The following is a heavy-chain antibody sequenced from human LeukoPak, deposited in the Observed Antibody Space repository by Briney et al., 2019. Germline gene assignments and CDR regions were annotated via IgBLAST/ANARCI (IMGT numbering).Heavy chain of an antibody. Sequence: SGPTLVKPTQTLTLTCTFSGFSLTTSEVGVGWIRQPPGKALECLALIYWDDDKRYSPSLNSTLTITKDTSKNQVVLTMTNMDPVDTATYCCAHLPGVAAFDIWGQGTMVTVSS. V-gene: IGHV2-5*02. CDR2: IYWDDDK. CDR1: GFSLTTSEVG. CDR3: AHLPGVAAFDI. J-gene: IGHJ3*02.